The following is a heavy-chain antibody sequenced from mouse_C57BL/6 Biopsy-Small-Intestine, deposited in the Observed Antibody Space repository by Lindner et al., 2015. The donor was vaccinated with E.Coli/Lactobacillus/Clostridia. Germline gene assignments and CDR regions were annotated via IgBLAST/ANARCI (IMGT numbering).Heavy chain of an antibody. CDR1: GFNIKDYF. V-gene: IGHV14-2*01. Sequence: VQLQESGAELVKPGASVRLSCTASGFNIKDYFMHWVKQRPEQDLEWIGRIDPEDGETKYAPKFQGKATIKTDTSSNTAYLQLSSLTFEDTAVYYCARGDDYPFTYWGQGTLVTVSA. J-gene: IGHJ3*01. CDR3: ARGDDYPFTY. CDR2: IDPEDGET. D-gene: IGHD2-4*01.